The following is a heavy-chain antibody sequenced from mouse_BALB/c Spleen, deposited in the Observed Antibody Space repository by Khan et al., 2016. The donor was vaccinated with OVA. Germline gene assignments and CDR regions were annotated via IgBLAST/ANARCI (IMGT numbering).Heavy chain of an antibody. CDR2: KWRIGNT. D-gene: IGHD2-4*01. CDR1: GFSSPRFG. CDR3: ARNYDYDEGLAY. Sequence: QLQLKASGPGLVQPSQRLCTTSTVPGFSSPRFGENWVRQSPEKGLEWLGVKWRIGNTEYNATFISKLYISKDNSQSQAFFKMNSLEANDTAIDYCARNYDYDEGLAYWGQGTLGTVSA. J-gene: IGHJ3*01. V-gene: IGHV2-2*02.